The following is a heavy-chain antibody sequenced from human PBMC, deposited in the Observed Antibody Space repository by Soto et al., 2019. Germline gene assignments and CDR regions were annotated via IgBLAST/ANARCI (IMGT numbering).Heavy chain of an antibody. CDR1: GGPFSGYY. D-gene: IGHD6-13*01. CDR2: INHSGST. Sequence: LSLTCAVYGGPFSGYYWSWIRQPPGKGLEWIGEINHSGSTNYNPSLKSRVTISVDTSKNQFSLKLSSVTAADTAVYYCARGIAAAGTLWFDPWGQGTLVTVSS. J-gene: IGHJ5*02. V-gene: IGHV4-34*01. CDR3: ARGIAAAGTLWFDP.